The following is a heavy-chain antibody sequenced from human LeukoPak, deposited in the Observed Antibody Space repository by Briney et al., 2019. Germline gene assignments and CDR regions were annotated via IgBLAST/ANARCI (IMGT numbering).Heavy chain of an antibody. V-gene: IGHV3-23*01. J-gene: IGHJ4*02. D-gene: IGHD6-6*01. CDR2: ISGSGGST. CDR1: GFTFTTYA. Sequence: PGGSLRLSCAASGFTFTTYAMGWVRQAPGKGLEWVSVISGSGGSTYYADSVKGRFTISRDNSKNTLYLQMNSLRAEDTAVYYCAKGSSSSSRYYFDYWGQGTLVTVSS. CDR3: AKGSSSSSRYYFDY.